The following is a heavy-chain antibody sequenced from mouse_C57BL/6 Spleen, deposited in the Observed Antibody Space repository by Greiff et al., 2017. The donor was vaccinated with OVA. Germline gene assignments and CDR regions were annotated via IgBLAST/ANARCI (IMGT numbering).Heavy chain of an antibody. J-gene: IGHJ1*03. CDR3: ARSDGNWYFDV. CDR2: ISSGSGTI. CDR1: GFTFSDYG. V-gene: IGHV5-17*01. D-gene: IGHD2-3*01. Sequence: EVHLVESGGGLVKPGGSLKLSCAASGFTFSDYGMHWVRQAPEKGLEWVAYISSGSGTIYYADTVKGRFTISRDNAKNTLFLQMTSLRSEDTAMYYCARSDGNWYFDVWGTGTTVTVSS.